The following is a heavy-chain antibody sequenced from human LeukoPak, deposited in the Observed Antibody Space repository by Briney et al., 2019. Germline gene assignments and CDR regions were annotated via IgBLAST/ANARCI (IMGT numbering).Heavy chain of an antibody. V-gene: IGHV3-23*01. D-gene: IGHD1-26*01. CDR3: AKVLSGSQDY. CDR1: GFTFSDHA. CDR2: ITGGAENT. J-gene: IGHJ4*02. Sequence: PGDSLRHPRSPSGFTFSDHAMSWVRQPPAKGLNWLSTITGGAENTYYADSVKGQFTISRDNSKNTVYLQMDSLRVEDTAVYYCAKVLSGSQDYWGQGTLVTVFS.